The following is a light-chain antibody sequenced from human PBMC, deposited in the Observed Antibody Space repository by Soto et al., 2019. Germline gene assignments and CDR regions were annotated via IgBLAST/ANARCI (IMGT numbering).Light chain of an antibody. CDR2: DVS. J-gene: IGLJ2*01. V-gene: IGLV2-14*01. CDR3: SSYTSSSRGV. CDR1: SCDVGGYNY. Sequence: QSVLTQPASVSGSPGQSITISCTGTSCDVGGYNYVSWYQQHPGKAPKLMIYDVSNRPSGVSNRFSGSKSGNTASLTISGLQAEDEADYYCSSYTSSSRGVFGGGTKLTVL.